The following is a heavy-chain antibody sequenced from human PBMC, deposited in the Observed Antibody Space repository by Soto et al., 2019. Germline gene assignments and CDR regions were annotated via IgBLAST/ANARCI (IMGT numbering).Heavy chain of an antibody. Sequence: VGSLRLSCAASGFTFSSYEMNWVRQAPGKGLEWVSYISSSGSTIYYADSVKGRFTISRDNTKNSLYLQMNSLRAEDTAVYYCARDLGYSSSWNVYYYYGMDVWGQGTTVTVSS. D-gene: IGHD6-13*01. J-gene: IGHJ6*02. CDR2: ISSSGSTI. V-gene: IGHV3-48*03. CDR3: ARDLGYSSSWNVYYYYGMDV. CDR1: GFTFSSYE.